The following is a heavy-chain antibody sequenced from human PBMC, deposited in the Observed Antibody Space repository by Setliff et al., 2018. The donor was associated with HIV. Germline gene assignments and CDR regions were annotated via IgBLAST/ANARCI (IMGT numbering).Heavy chain of an antibody. CDR1: GYSFSSYW. CDR2: IYPGDSDT. D-gene: IGHD2-15*01. V-gene: IGHV5-51*01. CDR3: ARHVSSGLRLYYHYVDV. Sequence: GESLKISCKGSGYSFSSYWIAWVRQMPGKGLEWMGIIYPGDSDTRYSPSFQGQVTVSADKSISTAYLQWRSLKASDTATYYCARHVSSGLRLYYHYVDVWGKGTTVTVSS. J-gene: IGHJ6*03.